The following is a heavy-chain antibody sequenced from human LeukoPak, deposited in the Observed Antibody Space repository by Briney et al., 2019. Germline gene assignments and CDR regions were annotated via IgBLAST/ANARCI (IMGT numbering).Heavy chain of an antibody. V-gene: IGHV3-11*04. CDR2: ISSSGSTI. CDR1: GFTFSDYY. D-gene: IGHD3-3*01. CDR3: ARPRYSYYDFWSGPPGY. J-gene: IGHJ4*02. Sequence: PGGSLRLSCAASGFTFSDYYMSWIRQAPGKGLEWVSYISSSGSTIYYADSVKGRFTISRDNAKNSLYLQMNSLRAEDTAVYYCARPRYSYYDFWSGPPGYWGQGTLVTVSS.